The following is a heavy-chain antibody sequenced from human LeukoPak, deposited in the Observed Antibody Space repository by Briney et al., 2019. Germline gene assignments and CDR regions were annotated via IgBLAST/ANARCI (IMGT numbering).Heavy chain of an antibody. CDR3: ARSSITVGTYGAFDI. V-gene: IGHV4-59*01. D-gene: IGHD3-10*01. CDR2: IYYSGST. Sequence: PSETLSLTCTVSGGSISSYYWSWIRQPPGKGLEWIGYIYYSGSTDYNPSLKSRLTISVDTSKNQFSLKLSSVTAADTAVYYCARSSITVGTYGAFDIWGRGTMVTVSS. J-gene: IGHJ3*02. CDR1: GGSISSYY.